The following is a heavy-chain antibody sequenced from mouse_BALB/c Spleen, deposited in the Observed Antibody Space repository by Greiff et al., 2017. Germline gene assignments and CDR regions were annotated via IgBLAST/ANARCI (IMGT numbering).Heavy chain of an antibody. J-gene: IGHJ4*01. V-gene: IGHV2-6-4*01. CDR1: GFSLSRYS. CDR3: ARNGDYDGDYYAMDY. D-gene: IGHD2-4*01. CDR2: IWGGGST. Sequence: QVQLKESGPGLVAPSQSLSITCTVSGFSLSRYSVHWVRQPPGKGLEWLGMIWGGGSTDYNSALKSRLSISKDNSTGQVFLKMISLQTDDTAMYYCARNGDYDGDYYAMDYWGQGTSVTVSS.